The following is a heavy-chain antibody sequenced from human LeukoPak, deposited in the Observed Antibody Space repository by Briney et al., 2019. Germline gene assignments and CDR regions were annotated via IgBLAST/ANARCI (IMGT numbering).Heavy chain of an antibody. CDR2: INPTDGHT. CDR1: GYTLTDYY. D-gene: IGHD2-2*01. J-gene: IGHJ4*02. CDR3: ARANFLYCSSSTCLFDY. Sequence: ASVKVSCKASGYTLTDYYMHWVRQAPGQGFEWMGWINPTDGHTNYAQKFQGRVTMTRDTSISTAHMEVSRLRSDDTAVYYCARANFLYCSSSTCLFDYWGQGTLVTVSS. V-gene: IGHV1-2*02.